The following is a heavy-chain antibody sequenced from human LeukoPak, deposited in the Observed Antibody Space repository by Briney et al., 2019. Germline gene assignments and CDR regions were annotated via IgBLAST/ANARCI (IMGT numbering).Heavy chain of an antibody. CDR1: GGSISSITYS. CDR2: TYYSGST. J-gene: IGHJ5*02. CDR3: ARRHSGSYYGKHWFDP. V-gene: IGHV4-39*01. Sequence: SETLSLTCTVSGGSISSITYSWGWIRQPPRKGLEWIGSTYYSGSTYYNPSLKSRVSIFVDTSKNQLSLHLGSVTAADTAVYYCARRHSGSYYGKHWFDPWGQGTLVTVSS. D-gene: IGHD1-26*01.